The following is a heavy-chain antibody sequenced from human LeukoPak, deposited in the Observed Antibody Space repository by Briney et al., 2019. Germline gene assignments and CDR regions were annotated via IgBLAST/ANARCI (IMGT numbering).Heavy chain of an antibody. CDR3: ARRVSGILYYFDY. J-gene: IGHJ4*02. V-gene: IGHV4-59*08. CDR2: IYYSGST. D-gene: IGHD3-10*01. CDR1: GGSIGSYY. Sequence: SETLSLTCTVSGGSIGSYYWSWRRQPPGKGLEWIGYIYYSGSTDYNPSLKSRVTISVDTSKNQFSLKLSSVTAADTAVYYCARRVSGILYYFDYWGQGTLVTVSS.